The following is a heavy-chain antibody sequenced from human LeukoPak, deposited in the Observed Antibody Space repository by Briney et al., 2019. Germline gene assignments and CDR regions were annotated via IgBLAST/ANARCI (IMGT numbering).Heavy chain of an antibody. V-gene: IGHV4-59*01. CDR2: IYYSGST. CDR3: ARGGSGYCSSTNCYPYDY. D-gene: IGHD2-2*01. CDR1: GGSISSYY. Sequence: SETLSLTCIVSGGSISSYYWSWIRQPPGKGLEWIGYIYYSGSTNYNPSLKSRVTISVDTSKNQFSLKLSSVAAADTAVYYCARGGSGYCSSTNCYPYDYWGQGTLVTVSS. J-gene: IGHJ4*02.